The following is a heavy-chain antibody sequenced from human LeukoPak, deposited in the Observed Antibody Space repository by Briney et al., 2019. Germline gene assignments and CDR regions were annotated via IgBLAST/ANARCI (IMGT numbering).Heavy chain of an antibody. CDR2: IYSGGET. CDR1: GITVSRNH. Sequence: GGSLRLSCAASGITVSRNHMSWVRQAPGKGLEWVSVIYSGGETYYAESVKGRFTISRDNSKNTLYLQMNSLRDEDTAVYYCARDQCASASCYSNWGQGTLVTVSS. J-gene: IGHJ1*01. CDR3: ARDQCASASCYSN. V-gene: IGHV3-66*02. D-gene: IGHD2-2*02.